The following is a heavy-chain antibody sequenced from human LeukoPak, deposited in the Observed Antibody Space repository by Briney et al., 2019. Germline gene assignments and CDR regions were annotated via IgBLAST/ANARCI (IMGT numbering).Heavy chain of an antibody. CDR1: GGSISSYY. CDR2: IYYSGST. D-gene: IGHD5-12*01. Sequence: PSETLSLTCTVSGGSISSYYWSWIRQPPGKGLEWIGYIYYSGSTKYNPSLKSRVSISVDTSKNQFSLKLSSVTAADTAVYYCARGAGAGYDLQPFDYWGQGTLVTVSS. V-gene: IGHV4-59*08. J-gene: IGHJ4*02. CDR3: ARGAGAGYDLQPFDY.